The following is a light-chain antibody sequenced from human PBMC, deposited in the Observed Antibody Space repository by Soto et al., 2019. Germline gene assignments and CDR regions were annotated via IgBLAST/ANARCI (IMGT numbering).Light chain of an antibody. CDR1: QSISSW. V-gene: IGKV1-5*01. J-gene: IGKJ1*01. CDR3: QQYNSYSPT. Sequence: DIQMTQSPSTLSASVGDRVTITCRASQSISSWLAWDQQKPGKAPKLLIYDASSLESGVPSRFSGSGSGTEFTLTISSLQPDDFATYYCQQYNSYSPTFGQWTKVEIK. CDR2: DAS.